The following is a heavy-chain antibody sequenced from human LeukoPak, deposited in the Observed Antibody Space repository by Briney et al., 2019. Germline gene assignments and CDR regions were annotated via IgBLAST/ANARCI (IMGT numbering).Heavy chain of an antibody. J-gene: IGHJ3*02. CDR2: ISSSGSTI. D-gene: IGHD4-23*01. CDR1: GFTFSDYY. CDR3: ATWDYGGNPAYDAFDI. V-gene: IGHV3-11*01. Sequence: GGSLRLSCAASGFTFSDYYMSWIRQAPGKGLEWVSYISSSGSTIYYADSVKGRFTISRDNAKNSLYLQMNSLRAEDTAVYYCATWDYGGNPAYDAFDIWGQGTMVTVSS.